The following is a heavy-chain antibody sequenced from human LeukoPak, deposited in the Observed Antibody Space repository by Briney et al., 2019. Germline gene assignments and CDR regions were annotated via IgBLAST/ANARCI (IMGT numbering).Heavy chain of an antibody. V-gene: IGHV4-30-4*08. J-gene: IGHJ3*02. D-gene: IGHD3-22*01. CDR1: GGSISSGDYY. CDR2: IYYSGST. CDR3: ASSRRYYYDSSGYYAFDI. Sequence: TLSLTCTVSGGSISSGDYYWSWIRQPPGKGLEWIGYIYYSGSTYYNPFLKSRVTISVDTSKNQFSLKLSSVTATDTAVYYCASSRRYYYDSSGYYAFDIWGQGTMVTVSS.